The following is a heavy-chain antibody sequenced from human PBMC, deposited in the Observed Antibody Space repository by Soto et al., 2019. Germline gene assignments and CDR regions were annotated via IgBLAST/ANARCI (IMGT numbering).Heavy chain of an antibody. CDR3: GKERRGSGWCVFSY. V-gene: IGHV3-23*01. J-gene: IGHJ4*02. CDR2: ISGNCADT. CDR1: GFTFSSYA. D-gene: IGHD6-19*01. Sequence: DVQLLESGGGLVQPGGSVRLSCAASGFTFSSYAMSWVLQAPGKGLEWVSAISGNCADTSYADSVRGRFTISRDNSKDTLFLQMNILRDDDTAVSYCGKERRGSGWCVFSYWGQGILVTVSS.